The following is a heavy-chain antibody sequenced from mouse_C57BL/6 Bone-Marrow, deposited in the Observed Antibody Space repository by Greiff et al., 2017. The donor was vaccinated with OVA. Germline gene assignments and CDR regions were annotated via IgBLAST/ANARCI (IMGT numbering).Heavy chain of an antibody. Sequence: EVQLVESEGGLVQPGSSMKLSCTASGFTFSDYYMAWVRQVPEKGLEWVANINYDGSSTYYLDSLKSRFIISRDNAKNILYLQMSSLKSEDTATYYCARMRGDEYDVESYYFDYWGQGTTLTVSS. CDR1: GFTFSDYY. CDR3: ARMRGDEYDVESYYFDY. J-gene: IGHJ2*01. V-gene: IGHV5-16*01. D-gene: IGHD2-4*01. CDR2: INYDGSST.